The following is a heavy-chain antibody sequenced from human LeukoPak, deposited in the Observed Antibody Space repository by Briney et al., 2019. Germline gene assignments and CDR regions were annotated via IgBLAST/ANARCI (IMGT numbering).Heavy chain of an antibody. D-gene: IGHD1-26*01. V-gene: IGHV3-48*03. CDR3: AKEMLGELLPISWDY. CDR1: GFTFSSYE. J-gene: IGHJ4*02. CDR2: ISSSGSTI. Sequence: GGSLRLSCAASGFTFSSYEMNWVRQAPGKGLEWVSYISSSGSTIYYADSVKGRFTISRDNAKNSLYLQMNSLRAEDTAVYYCAKEMLGELLPISWDYWGQGTLVTVSS.